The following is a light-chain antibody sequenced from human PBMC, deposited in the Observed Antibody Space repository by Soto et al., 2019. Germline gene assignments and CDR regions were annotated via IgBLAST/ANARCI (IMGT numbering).Light chain of an antibody. Sequence: EIVLTQSPGTLSLSPGERATLSCRASQSLDNRHLAWYQHKPGQTPRVLIYGASYRATGIPVRFSGSGSGTDFTLTISRLEPEDFAVYYCQQYSISKWTFGQGTKVEMK. J-gene: IGKJ1*01. CDR1: QSLDNRH. CDR2: GAS. CDR3: QQYSISKWT. V-gene: IGKV3-20*01.